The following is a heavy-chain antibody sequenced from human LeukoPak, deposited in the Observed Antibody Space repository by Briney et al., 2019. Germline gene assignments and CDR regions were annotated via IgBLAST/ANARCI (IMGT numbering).Heavy chain of an antibody. CDR1: GFTFSSYS. J-gene: IGHJ4*02. CDR3: ARDRPGSGWYYFDS. D-gene: IGHD6-19*01. CDR2: ITSSSSTI. V-gene: IGHV3-48*04. Sequence: PGGSLRLSCAASGFTFSSYSMNWVRQAPGKGLEWVSFITSSSSTIHYVDSVKGRFTISRDNAKNSLCLQMNSLRAEDTAVYYCARDRPGSGWYYFDSWGQGTLVTVSS.